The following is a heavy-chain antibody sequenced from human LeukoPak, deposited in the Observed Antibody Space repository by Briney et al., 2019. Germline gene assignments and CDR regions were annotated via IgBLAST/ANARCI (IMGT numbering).Heavy chain of an antibody. J-gene: IGHJ4*02. V-gene: IGHV3-33*01. CDR2: IWYDGSNK. D-gene: IGHD6-19*01. Sequence: GRSLRLSCAASGFSFSNYGMHWVRQAPGKGLEWVAVIWYDGSNKYYADSVKGRFTISRDNSKNTLYVQMSSLRAEDTAVYYCARVGAVAAADCWGQGTLVTVSS. CDR1: GFSFSNYG. CDR3: ARVGAVAAADC.